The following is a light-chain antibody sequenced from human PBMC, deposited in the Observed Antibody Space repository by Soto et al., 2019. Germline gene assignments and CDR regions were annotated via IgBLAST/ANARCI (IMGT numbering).Light chain of an antibody. V-gene: IGLV1-40*01. J-gene: IGLJ2*01. CDR3: QSYDSSLSGVV. CDR1: SSNIGAYYD. Sequence: QLVLTQPPSVSGAPGQRVTISCTGSSSNIGAYYDVHWYQQLPGTAPKLLIYGNSNRPSGVPDRFSGSKSGASASLAITGLQAEDEADYYCQSYDSSLSGVVFGGGTQLTVL. CDR2: GNS.